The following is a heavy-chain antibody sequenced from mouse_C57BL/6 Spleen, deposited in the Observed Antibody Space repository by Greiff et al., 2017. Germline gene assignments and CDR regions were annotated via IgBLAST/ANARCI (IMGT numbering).Heavy chain of an antibody. CDR3: ARLAYDYGAY. V-gene: IGHV1-7*01. Sequence: QVQLKQPGAELAKPGASVKLSCKASGYTFTSYWLHWVKQRPGQGLEWIGYINPCCGYTKYNQKFKDKATLTEDKSSSTAYMKLSSRTYEDSAVYYYARLAYDYGAYWGQGTLVTVSA. J-gene: IGHJ3*01. D-gene: IGHD2-4*01. CDR2: INPCCGYT. CDR1: GYTFTSYW.